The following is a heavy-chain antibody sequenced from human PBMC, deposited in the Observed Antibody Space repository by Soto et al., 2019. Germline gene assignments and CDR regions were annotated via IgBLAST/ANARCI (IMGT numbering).Heavy chain of an antibody. D-gene: IGHD6-13*01. CDR3: ARDSRDHSTRWPDQYYYCGMAF. V-gene: IGHV6-1*01. J-gene: IGHJ6*02. CDR1: VGNVSSYRSA. Sequence: PSHTLSLSDASCVGNVSSYRSASNCCRQSPSRGLEWLGRRYYRSKWYNDYAVSVKSRITINPDTSKNQFSLQLNSVTPEDTAVYYCARDSRDHSTRWPDQYYYCGMAFLGHRTTVTVSS. CDR2: RYYRSKWYN.